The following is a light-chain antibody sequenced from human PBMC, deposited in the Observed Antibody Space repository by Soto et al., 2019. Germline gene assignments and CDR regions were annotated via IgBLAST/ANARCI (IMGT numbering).Light chain of an antibody. V-gene: IGKV1-33*01. Sequence: DIQMTQSPSSLSASVGDRVTITCQAGQDISNYLNWYQQKPGKAPKLLIYDASNLETGVPSRFSGSGSGTDFTFTISSLQPEDIATYYCQQYDNLPRTFGPGTKVD. CDR3: QQYDNLPRT. J-gene: IGKJ3*01. CDR1: QDISNY. CDR2: DAS.